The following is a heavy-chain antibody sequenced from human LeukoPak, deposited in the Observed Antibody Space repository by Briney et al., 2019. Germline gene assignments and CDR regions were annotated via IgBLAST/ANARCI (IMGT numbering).Heavy chain of an antibody. J-gene: IGHJ6*03. V-gene: IGHV1-69*06. CDR2: IIPIFGTA. CDR3: ARVEYGGYSYGYDVYYYMDV. Sequence: GASVKVSCKASGYTFNSYGISWVRQAPGQGLEWMGGIIPIFGTANYAQKFQGRVTITADKSTSTAYMELSSLRSEDTAVYYCARVEYGGYSYGYDVYYYMDVWGKGTTVTVSS. CDR1: GYTFNSYG. D-gene: IGHD5-18*01.